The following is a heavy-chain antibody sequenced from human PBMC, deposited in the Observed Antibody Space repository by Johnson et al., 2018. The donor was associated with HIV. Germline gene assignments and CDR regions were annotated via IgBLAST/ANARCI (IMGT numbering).Heavy chain of an antibody. CDR2: IYSGGST. CDR3: ARDPAIRWSEWDSSGYYSPDAFDI. CDR1: GFTVSSNY. J-gene: IGHJ3*02. Sequence: MQLVESGGGLVQPGGSLRLSCAASGFTVSSNYMSWVRQAPGKGLEWVSVIYSGGSTYYADSVKGRFTISRANSKNTLYLQMNSLRAEDTAVYYCARDPAIRWSEWDSSGYYSPDAFDIWGQGTMVTVSS. V-gene: IGHV3-66*02. D-gene: IGHD3-22*01.